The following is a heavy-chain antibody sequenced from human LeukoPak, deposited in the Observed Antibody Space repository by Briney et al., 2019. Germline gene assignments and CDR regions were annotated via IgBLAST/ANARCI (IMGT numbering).Heavy chain of an antibody. Sequence: SETLSLTCTVSGGSIGSSTYYWGWIRQPPGKGLEWIGNIYHSGSTYYNPSLKSRVTISVDTSKNQFSLKLSSVTATDTAVYYCARANVVTAIDYWGQGTLVTVSS. J-gene: IGHJ4*02. CDR2: IYHSGST. CDR1: GGSIGSSTYY. V-gene: IGHV4-39*07. CDR3: ARANVVTAIDY. D-gene: IGHD2-21*02.